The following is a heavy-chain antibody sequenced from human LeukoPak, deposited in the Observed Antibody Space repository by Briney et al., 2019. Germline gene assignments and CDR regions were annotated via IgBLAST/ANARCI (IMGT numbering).Heavy chain of an antibody. J-gene: IGHJ1*01. CDR3: ARGGTSANFQH. Sequence: SETLSLTCTVSGGSISSGGYYWSWIRQHPGKGLEWIGYIYYSGSTYYNPSLKSRVTISVDTSKNQFSLKLSSVTAADTAVYYCARGGTSANFQHWGQGTLLTVSS. V-gene: IGHV4-31*03. CDR2: IYYSGST. CDR1: GGSISSGGYY.